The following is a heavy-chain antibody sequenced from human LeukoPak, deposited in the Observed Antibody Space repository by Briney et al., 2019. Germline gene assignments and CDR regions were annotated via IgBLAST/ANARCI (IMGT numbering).Heavy chain of an antibody. CDR2: ISAYNGNT. Sequence: ASVKLSCTASGYTFTSYGISWVRLPHRPGHEWMGWISAYNGNTNYAQKRQGRVTMTTDTSTSTAYMELRSLRSDDTAVYYCVMFRYGSGSDVDYWGQGALFSVSS. V-gene: IGHV1-18*01. D-gene: IGHD3-10*01. CDR3: VMFRYGSGSDVDY. J-gene: IGHJ4*02. CDR1: GYTFTSYG.